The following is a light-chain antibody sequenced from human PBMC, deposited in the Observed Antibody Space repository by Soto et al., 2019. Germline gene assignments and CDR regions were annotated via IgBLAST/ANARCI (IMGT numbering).Light chain of an antibody. V-gene: IGKV1-8*01. CDR1: QGISSY. CDR3: QNYYAYPYT. CDR2: AAS. Sequence: AIRMTQSPSSFSASTGDRVTITCRASQGISSYLAWYQQKPGKAPKLLIYAASTLQSGVPSRFSGSGSGTDFTLTIRSLQSEDFASYYYQNYYAYPYTFGQGTKLEIK. J-gene: IGKJ2*01.